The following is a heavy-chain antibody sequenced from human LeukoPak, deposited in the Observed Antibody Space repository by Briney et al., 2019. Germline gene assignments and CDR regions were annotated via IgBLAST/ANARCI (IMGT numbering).Heavy chain of an antibody. Sequence: GGSLRLSCAASGFTFSSYAMSWVRQTPVKGLEWVSVISGSGGSTYYADSVKGRFTISSVNSKNTLYLQMNSLRAEDTAVYYCAKENYGDSTGGRFQHWGQGTLVTVSS. J-gene: IGHJ1*01. CDR3: AKENYGDSTGGRFQH. V-gene: IGHV3-23*01. CDR2: ISGSGGST. CDR1: GFTFSSYA. D-gene: IGHD4-17*01.